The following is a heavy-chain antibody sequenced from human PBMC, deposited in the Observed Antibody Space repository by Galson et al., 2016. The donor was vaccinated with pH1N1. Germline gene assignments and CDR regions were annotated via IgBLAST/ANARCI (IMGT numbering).Heavy chain of an antibody. V-gene: IGHV4-38-2*01. CDR1: GYSIISGYY. J-gene: IGHJ3*01. Sequence: ETLSLTCAVSGYSIISGYYWGWVRQPPGKGLEWIGSIFHSGSTYYNPSLKSRVTISVDTYRNQFSLTLSSVTAADTALYYCASSIPVTALDAFDLWGQGTMVTVSS. D-gene: IGHD2-21*02. CDR3: ASSIPVTALDAFDL. CDR2: IFHSGST.